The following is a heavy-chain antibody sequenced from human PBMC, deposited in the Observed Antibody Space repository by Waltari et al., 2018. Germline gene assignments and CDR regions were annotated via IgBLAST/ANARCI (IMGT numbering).Heavy chain of an antibody. D-gene: IGHD6-25*01. J-gene: IGHJ4*02. V-gene: IGHV1-69*10. Sequence: QVQLVQSGAEVKKPGSSVKVSCKASGGTFSSYAISWVRQAPGQGLEWMGGIIPIIGIANYAQKFQGRVTITADKSTSTAYMELSSLRSEDTAVYYCARANRAYSSEAPWDYWGQGTLVTVSS. CDR3: ARANRAYSSEAPWDY. CDR2: IIPIIGIA. CDR1: GGTFSSYA.